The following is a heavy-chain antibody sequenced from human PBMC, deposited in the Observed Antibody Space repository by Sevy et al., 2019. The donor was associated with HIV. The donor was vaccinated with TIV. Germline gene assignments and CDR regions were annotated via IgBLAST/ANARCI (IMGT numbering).Heavy chain of an antibody. D-gene: IGHD6-25*01. Sequence: GGSLRLSCEASGLSLSDHYMNWIRQVPGKGLEWVSYISRSGFDIYYAGSVRGRFTISRGTAKNLLYLQMNGLRVEDTGVYYCGRDPASIYYDDAYGMDFWGQGATVTVSS. CDR1: GLSLSDHY. J-gene: IGHJ6*02. CDR3: GRDPASIYYDDAYGMDF. V-gene: IGHV3-11*01. CDR2: ISRSGFDI.